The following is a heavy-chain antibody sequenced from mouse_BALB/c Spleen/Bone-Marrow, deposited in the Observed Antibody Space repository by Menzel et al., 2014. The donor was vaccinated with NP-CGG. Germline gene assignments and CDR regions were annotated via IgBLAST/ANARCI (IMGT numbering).Heavy chain of an antibody. D-gene: IGHD4-1*01. J-gene: IGHJ2*01. V-gene: IGHV7-3*02. CDR2: IRNKANGYTT. Sequence: EVKLMESGGGLVQPGGSLRLSCATSGFTFXDYYTSWVRQPPGKALEWLGFIRNKANGYTTEYSASVKGRFTISRDNSQSILYLQMNTLRAEGSATYYCARDLGDYWGQGTTLTVSS. CDR3: ARDLGDY. CDR1: GFTFXDYY.